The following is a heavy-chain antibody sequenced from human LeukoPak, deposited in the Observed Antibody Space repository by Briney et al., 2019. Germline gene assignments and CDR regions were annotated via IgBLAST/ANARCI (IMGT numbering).Heavy chain of an antibody. D-gene: IGHD5-24*01. CDR1: GGSFSGYY. Sequence: PSETLSLTCAVYGGSFSGYYWSWIRQPPGKGLEWIGEINHSGSTNYNPSLKSRVTISVDTSKNQFSLKLSSVTAADTAVYYCARKSRDSYDKQAYYFDYWGQGTLVTVSS. J-gene: IGHJ4*02. V-gene: IGHV4-34*01. CDR2: INHSGST. CDR3: ARKSRDSYDKQAYYFDY.